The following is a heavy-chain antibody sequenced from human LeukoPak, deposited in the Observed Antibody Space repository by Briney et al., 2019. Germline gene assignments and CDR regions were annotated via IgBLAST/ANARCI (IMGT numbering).Heavy chain of an antibody. CDR3: ARSYYYGSGSRPLDF. CDR1: DYTFTSYG. J-gene: IGHJ6*02. D-gene: IGHD3-10*01. V-gene: IGHV1-18*01. Sequence: GASVKVSCKASDYTFTSYGISWVRQAPGQGLEWMGWISGYNGNTHYAQNLQDRVTMTTDTSASTAYMELRSLRSDDTAVYYCARSYYYGSGSRPLDFWGQGTTVTVSS. CDR2: ISGYNGNT.